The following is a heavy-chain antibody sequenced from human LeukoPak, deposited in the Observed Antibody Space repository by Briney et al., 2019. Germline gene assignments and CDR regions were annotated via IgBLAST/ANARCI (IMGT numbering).Heavy chain of an antibody. Sequence: GGSLRLSCAASGFTFDDYAMHWVRQAPGKGLEWVSGISWNSGSIGYADSVKGRFTISRDNAKNSLYLQMNSLRAGDTALYYCAKGPGTVTYFDYWGQGTLVTVSS. D-gene: IGHD4-17*01. CDR1: GFTFDDYA. CDR2: ISWNSGSI. V-gene: IGHV3-9*01. J-gene: IGHJ4*02. CDR3: AKGPGTVTYFDY.